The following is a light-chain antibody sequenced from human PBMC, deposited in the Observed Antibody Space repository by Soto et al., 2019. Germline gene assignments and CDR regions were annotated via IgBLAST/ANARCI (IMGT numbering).Light chain of an antibody. V-gene: IGKV1-6*01. CDR1: QGSRND. J-gene: IGKJ1*01. Sequence: AIQMTQSPSSLSASVGDRVTITCRASQGSRNDLGWDQQKPGKAPKLLIYAASSLQRGVPSRFSGSGSGTDFTLTISSLQPEDFATDYCLQDYKYPRTFGQGTKVDIK. CDR2: AAS. CDR3: LQDYKYPRT.